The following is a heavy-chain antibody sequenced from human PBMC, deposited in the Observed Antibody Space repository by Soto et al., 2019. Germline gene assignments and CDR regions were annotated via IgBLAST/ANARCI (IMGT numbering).Heavy chain of an antibody. V-gene: IGHV1-58*01. J-gene: IGHJ6*02. Sequence: SVKVSCKASGFTFTSSAVQWVRQARGQRLEWIGWIVVGSGNTNYAQKFQERVTITRDMSTSTAYMELSSLRSEDTAVYYCAAVFMITFGGVIVNNYYGMDVWGQGTTVTVSS. CDR3: AAVFMITFGGVIVNNYYGMDV. D-gene: IGHD3-16*02. CDR2: IVVGSGNT. CDR1: GFTFTSSA.